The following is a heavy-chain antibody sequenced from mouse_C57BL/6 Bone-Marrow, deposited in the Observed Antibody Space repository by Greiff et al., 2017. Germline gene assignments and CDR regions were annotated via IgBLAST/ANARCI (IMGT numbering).Heavy chain of an antibody. CDR1: GYTFTDYY. CDR2: INPYNGGT. J-gene: IGHJ2*01. Sequence: VQLKQSGPVLVKPGASVKMSCKASGYTFTDYYMNWVKQSHGKSLEWIGVINPYNGGTSYNQKFKGKATLTVDKSSSTAYMELNSLTSEDSAVYYSADGSRPYSFYYWGQGTTLSDSP. V-gene: IGHV1-19*01. D-gene: IGHD1-1*01. CDR3: ADGSRPYSFYY.